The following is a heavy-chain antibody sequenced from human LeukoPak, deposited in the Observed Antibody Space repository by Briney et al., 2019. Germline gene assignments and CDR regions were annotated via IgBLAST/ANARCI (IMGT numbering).Heavy chain of an antibody. CDR2: IYYSGST. J-gene: IGHJ3*02. D-gene: IGHD4-23*01. V-gene: IGHV4-59*01. Sequence: TSETLSLTCTVSGGSISSYYWSWIRQPPGKGLEWIGYIYYSGSTNYNPSLKSRVTISVDTSKNQFSLKLSSVTAADTAVYYCARSYDYGGSDDAFDIWGQGTMVTVSS. CDR1: GGSISSYY. CDR3: ARSYDYGGSDDAFDI.